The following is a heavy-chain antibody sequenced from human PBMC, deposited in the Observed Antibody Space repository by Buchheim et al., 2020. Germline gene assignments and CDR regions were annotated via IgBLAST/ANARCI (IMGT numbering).Heavy chain of an antibody. J-gene: IGHJ4*02. CDR2: THHTGSA. Sequence: QVQLQESGAGLVKPSETLSLTCSVSGDSISSYYWAWIRQPPGKGLEYIGFTHHTGSANYNPSLKSRVTMSVDTSKNQFSLTLTSMTAADTAVYYCARDSGTTGIDSWGQGTL. CDR3: ARDSGTTGIDS. V-gene: IGHV4-59*01. D-gene: IGHD1-7*01. CDR1: GDSISSYY.